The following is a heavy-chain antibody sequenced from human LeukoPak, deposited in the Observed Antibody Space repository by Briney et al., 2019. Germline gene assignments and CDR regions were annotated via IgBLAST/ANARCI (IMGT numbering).Heavy chain of an antibody. CDR1: GDSVSSNSAA. J-gene: IGHJ4*02. Sequence: SQTLSLTCAISGDSVSSNSAAWNWIRQSPSRGLEWLGRTYYRSKWYYDYAVSVKARITINPDTSKDQFSLQLNSVIPDDTAVYYCARGWELNYWGQGTLVTVSS. V-gene: IGHV6-1*01. D-gene: IGHD1-26*01. CDR2: TYYRSKWYY. CDR3: ARGWELNY.